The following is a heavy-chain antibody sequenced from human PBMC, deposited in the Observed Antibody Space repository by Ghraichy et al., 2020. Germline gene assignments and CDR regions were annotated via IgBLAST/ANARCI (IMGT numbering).Heavy chain of an antibody. CDR2: IYYSGST. J-gene: IGHJ4*02. Sequence: SETLSLTCTVSGGSISSGGYYWSWIRQHPGKGLEWIGYIYYSGSTYYNPSLKSRVTISVDTSKNQFSLKLSSVTAADTAVYYCASVVVPAAKGPLVIDYWGQGTLVTVSS. CDR3: ASVVVPAAKGPLVIDY. D-gene: IGHD2-2*01. CDR1: GGSISSGGYY. V-gene: IGHV4-31*03.